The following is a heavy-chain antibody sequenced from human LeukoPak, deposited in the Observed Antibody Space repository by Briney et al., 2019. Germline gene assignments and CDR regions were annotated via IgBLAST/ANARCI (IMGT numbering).Heavy chain of an antibody. Sequence: GGSLRLSCAASGFTFSSYAMNWVRQAPGKGLEWVSSISSSSSYIYYADSVKGRFTISRDNAKNSLYLQMNRLRAEDTAVYYCARDPAGAARPDGDYWGQGTLVTVSS. CDR3: ARDPAGAARPDGDY. CDR1: GFTFSSYA. D-gene: IGHD6-6*01. J-gene: IGHJ4*02. CDR2: ISSSSSYI. V-gene: IGHV3-21*01.